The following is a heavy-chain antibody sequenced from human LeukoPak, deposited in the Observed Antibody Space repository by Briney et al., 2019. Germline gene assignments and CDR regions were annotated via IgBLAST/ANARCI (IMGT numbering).Heavy chain of an antibody. CDR1: GFTFSSYW. CDR2: IYSGGST. V-gene: IGHV3-66*01. Sequence: GGSLRLSCAASGFTFSSYWMSWVRQAPGKGLEWVSVIYSGGSTYYADSVKGRFTISRDNSKNTLYLQMNSLKTEDTAVYYCTTSPSSYWGQGTLVTVSS. J-gene: IGHJ4*02. CDR3: TTSPSSY. D-gene: IGHD1-14*01.